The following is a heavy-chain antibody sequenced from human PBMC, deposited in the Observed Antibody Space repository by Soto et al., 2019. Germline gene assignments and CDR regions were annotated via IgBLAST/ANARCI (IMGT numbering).Heavy chain of an antibody. Sequence: SETLSLPCTVSGGSISSHYCRWILQPPGKGLEWIGYIYYSGSTNYNPSLKSRVTISVDTSKNQFSLKLSSVTAADTAVYYCGRVEYRRSSEDYYFDNRGQGTLVTLYS. V-gene: IGHV4-59*11. D-gene: IGHD6-6*01. CDR2: IYYSGST. CDR1: GGSISSHY. J-gene: IGHJ4*02. CDR3: GRVEYRRSSEDYYFDN.